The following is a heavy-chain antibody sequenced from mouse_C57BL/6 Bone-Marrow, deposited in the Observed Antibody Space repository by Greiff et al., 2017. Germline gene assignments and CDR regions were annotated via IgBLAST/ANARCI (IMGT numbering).Heavy chain of an antibody. V-gene: IGHV1-64*01. J-gene: IGHJ1*03. CDR3: AARPLCEEYDGWYFDV. D-gene: IGHD6-2*01. CDR1: GYTFTSYW. CDR2: IHPNSGST. Sequence: VQLQQSGAELVKPGASVKLSCKASGYTFTSYWMHWVKQRPGQGLEWIGMIHPNSGSTNYNEKFKSKATLTVDKSSSTDYMQLSSLTSEDSAASECAARPLCEEYDGWYFDVWGTGTTVTVSS.